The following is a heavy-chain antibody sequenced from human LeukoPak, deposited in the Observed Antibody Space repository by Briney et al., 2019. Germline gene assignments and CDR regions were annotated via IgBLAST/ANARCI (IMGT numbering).Heavy chain of an antibody. CDR1: GFTFSTYA. J-gene: IGHJ3*02. V-gene: IGHV3-23*01. Sequence: GGSLTLSCAASGFTFSTYAMSWVRQAPGKGLEWVPAISSSGDSTYYADSVKGRFTISRDNSKNTLYVHMNSLRAEDTAIYYCAKDYVGQVPDAFDIWGQGTMVTVSS. CDR3: AKDYVGQVPDAFDI. D-gene: IGHD1-26*01. CDR2: ISSSGDST.